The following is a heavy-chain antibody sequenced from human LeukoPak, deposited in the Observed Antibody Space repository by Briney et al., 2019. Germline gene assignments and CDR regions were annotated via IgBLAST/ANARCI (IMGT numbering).Heavy chain of an antibody. CDR3: ASQKLGNDY. J-gene: IGHJ4*02. V-gene: IGHV4-59*02. Sequence: SETLSLTCTVSGGSVTDYYWSWIRQSPGKGLEWIGYIHYTGTSYNPSLKSRVTISADTSKNQFSLKLISVTAADTAVYYCASQKLGNDYWGQGTLVTVSS. CDR2: IHYTGT. D-gene: IGHD7-27*01. CDR1: GGSVTDYY.